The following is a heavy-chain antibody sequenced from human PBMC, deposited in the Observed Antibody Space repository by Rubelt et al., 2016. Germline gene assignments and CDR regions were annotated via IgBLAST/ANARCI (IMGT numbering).Heavy chain of an antibody. CDR2: ISAYNGNT. CDR3: ARCYGSGSYGNWFDP. V-gene: IGHV1-18*04. J-gene: IGHJ5*02. D-gene: IGHD3-10*01. Sequence: QVQLVQSGAEVKKPGASVKVSCKASGYTFTSYYMHWVRQAPGQGLEWMGWISAYNGNTNYAQKLQGRGTMTTDTSTSTAYMELRSLRSDDTAVYYCARCYGSGSYGNWFDPWGQGTLVTVSS. CDR1: GYTFTSYY.